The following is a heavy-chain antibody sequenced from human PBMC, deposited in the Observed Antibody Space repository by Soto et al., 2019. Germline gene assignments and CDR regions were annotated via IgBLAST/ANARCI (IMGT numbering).Heavy chain of an antibody. CDR1: GGTLSSFINYP. V-gene: IGHV1-69*06. J-gene: IGHJ4*02. D-gene: IGHD3-3*01. Sequence: QMQLVQSGAEVKKPGSSVKVSCKASGGTLSSFINYPINWVRQAPGQGLEWMGGIVPNVGTVNYAQKFQGRVTITADNSTGTAYMELSSLRSEDTALYYCASRDTSGFLRYFDNWGQGTLVTVSS. CDR3: ASRDTSGFLRYFDN. CDR2: IVPNVGTV.